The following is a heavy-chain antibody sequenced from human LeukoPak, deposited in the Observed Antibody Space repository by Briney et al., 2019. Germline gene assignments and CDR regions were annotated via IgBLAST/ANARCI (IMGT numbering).Heavy chain of an antibody. Sequence: SETLSLTCSVSGGAIISYYWSWIRQPAGKGPEWIGRIYPTGNTDYNPPLKTRVTMSTDLSKKQFSLRLRSVTAADTAVYYCARLKFYDSTGYSPGYYMDVWGKGTAVTVSS. D-gene: IGHD3-22*01. J-gene: IGHJ6*03. CDR1: GGAIISYY. CDR3: ARLKFYDSTGYSPGYYMDV. CDR2: IYPTGNT. V-gene: IGHV4-4*07.